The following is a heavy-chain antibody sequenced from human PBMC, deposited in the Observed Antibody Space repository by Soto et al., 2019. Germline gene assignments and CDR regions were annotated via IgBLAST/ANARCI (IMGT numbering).Heavy chain of an antibody. CDR1: GGSFSGYY. V-gene: IGHV4-34*01. CDR2: INHSGST. D-gene: IGHD3-10*01. Sequence: SETLSLTCAVYGGSFSGYYWSWIRQPPGKGPEWIGEINHSGSTNYNPSLKSRVTISVDTSKNQFSLKLSSVTAADTAVYYCASGHYGSGRAFDYWGQGTLVTV. J-gene: IGHJ4*02. CDR3: ASGHYGSGRAFDY.